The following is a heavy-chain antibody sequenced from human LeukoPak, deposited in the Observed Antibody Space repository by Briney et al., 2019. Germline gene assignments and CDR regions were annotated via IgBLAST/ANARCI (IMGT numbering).Heavy chain of an antibody. J-gene: IGHJ4*02. Sequence: GGSLRLSCAASGFTFSSYSMNWVRQAPGKGLEWVSIIYSDGSTYYADSVKGRFTISRDTSKNTLYLQMNSLRAEDTAVYYCAKTGSGYYYFDYWGQGTLVTVSS. CDR1: GFTFSSYS. CDR3: AKTGSGYYYFDY. D-gene: IGHD5-12*01. V-gene: IGHV3-53*01. CDR2: IYSDGST.